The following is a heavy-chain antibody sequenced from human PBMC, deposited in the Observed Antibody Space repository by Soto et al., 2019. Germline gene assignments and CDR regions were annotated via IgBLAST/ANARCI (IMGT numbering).Heavy chain of an antibody. J-gene: IGHJ4*02. CDR1: GYTFISYS. D-gene: IGHD6-13*01. Sequence: QVQLVQSGGEVKKPGASVNISCKATGYTFISYSITWVRQAPGQGLEWMGWISTYNGNTKYAQSLQGRVTLTRDTSTNTAFMEIRGLRSDDTAIYYCAREGAPSTGWYDHFDQWGQGTLVAVSS. V-gene: IGHV1-18*04. CDR3: AREGAPSTGWYDHFDQ. CDR2: ISTYNGNT.